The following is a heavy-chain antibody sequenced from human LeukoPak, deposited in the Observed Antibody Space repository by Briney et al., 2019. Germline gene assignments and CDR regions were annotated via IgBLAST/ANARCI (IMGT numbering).Heavy chain of an antibody. CDR1: GFTFSNYA. Sequence: GGSLRLSCAASGFTFSNYAMTWVRQAPGKGLEWVAFIRYDGSNKYYADSVKGRFTISRDNTKNTLYLQMNSLRAEDTAVYYCAKRDYDILSFYYYYYMDVWGKGTTVTISS. D-gene: IGHD3-9*01. J-gene: IGHJ6*03. V-gene: IGHV3-30*02. CDR3: AKRDYDILSFYYYYYMDV. CDR2: IRYDGSNK.